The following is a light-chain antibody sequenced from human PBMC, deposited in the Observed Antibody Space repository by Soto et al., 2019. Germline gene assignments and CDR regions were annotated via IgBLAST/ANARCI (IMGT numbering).Light chain of an antibody. Sequence: QSVLTQPASVSGSPGQSITISCTGTSSDVGGNKYVSWYQQHPGEAPKLMIYEVSNRPSGVSNRFSGSKSGNTASLTISGLQDEQEAAPYCSSYTSRSTYVFGTGTKVTV. V-gene: IGLV2-14*01. CDR2: EVS. J-gene: IGLJ1*01. CDR1: SSDVGGNKY. CDR3: SSYTSRSTYV.